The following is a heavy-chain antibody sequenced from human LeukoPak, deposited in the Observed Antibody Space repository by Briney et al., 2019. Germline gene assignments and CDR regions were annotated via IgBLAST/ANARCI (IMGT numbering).Heavy chain of an antibody. J-gene: IGHJ4*02. CDR2: IYTSVST. Sequence: SETLSLTCTVSGGSISSGSYYWSWIRQPAGKGLEWIGRIYTSVSTNYNPSLKSRVTISVDTSKNQFSLKLSSVTAADTAVYYCARDEDCSSTSCSFDYWGQGTLVTVSS. CDR3: ARDEDCSSTSCSFDY. D-gene: IGHD2-2*01. V-gene: IGHV4-61*02. CDR1: GGSISSGSYY.